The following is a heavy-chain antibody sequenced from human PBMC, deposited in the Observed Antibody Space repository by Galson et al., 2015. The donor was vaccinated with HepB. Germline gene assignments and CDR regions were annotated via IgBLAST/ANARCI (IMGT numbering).Heavy chain of an antibody. CDR2: ISSSSYI. V-gene: IGHV3-21*01. CDR1: GFTFSSYS. J-gene: IGHJ3*02. D-gene: IGHD6-13*01. Sequence: SLRLSCAASGFTFSSYSMNWVRQAPGKGLEWVSSISSSSYIYYADSVKGRFTISRDNAKNSLYLQMNSLRAEDTAVYYCARGVAAADAFDIWGQGTMVTVSS. CDR3: ARGVAAADAFDI.